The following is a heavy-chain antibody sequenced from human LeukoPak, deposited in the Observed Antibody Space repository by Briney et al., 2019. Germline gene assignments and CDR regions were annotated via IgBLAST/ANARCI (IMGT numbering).Heavy chain of an antibody. CDR1: GASISSSNYY. Sequence: PSETLSLTCAVSGASISSSNYYWGWVRQSPGKGLEWIGNIYSSGNTYYNASLKSRVTMYIDTSKNQFSLKLSSVTPEDTAVYYCARNVRLGSGELSFAPFKNWFDPWGQGTLVTVSS. J-gene: IGHJ5*02. D-gene: IGHD3-16*02. V-gene: IGHV4-39*01. CDR3: ARNVRLGSGELSFAPFKNWFDP. CDR2: IYSSGNT.